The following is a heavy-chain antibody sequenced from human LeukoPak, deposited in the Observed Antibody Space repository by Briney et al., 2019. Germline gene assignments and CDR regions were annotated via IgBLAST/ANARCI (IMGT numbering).Heavy chain of an antibody. Sequence: GALRLSCAASGFTFSSYSMNWVRQAPGKGLEWVALISYDGSNKNYGDSVKGRFTISRDSSKNTLYLQMNSLRAEDTAVYYCARDLHDYGDLWGQGTLVTVSS. V-gene: IGHV3-30*03. J-gene: IGHJ5*02. CDR2: ISYDGSNK. CDR1: GFTFSSYS. D-gene: IGHD4-17*01. CDR3: ARDLHDYGDL.